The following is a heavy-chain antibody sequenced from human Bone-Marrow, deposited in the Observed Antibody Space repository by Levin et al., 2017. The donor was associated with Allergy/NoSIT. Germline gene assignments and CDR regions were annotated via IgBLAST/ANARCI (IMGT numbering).Heavy chain of an antibody. CDR1: GFTLSDHY. J-gene: IGHJ4*02. CDR3: ARVARDDYYFDY. Sequence: GESLKISCAASGFTLSDHYIDWVRQAPGKGLEWVGRSRNKANSYTTEYAASVKGRFTVSRDESKNSLYLQMNSLKTEDTALYYCARVARDDYYFDYWGQGTLVTVSS. CDR2: SRNKANSYTT. D-gene: IGHD6-6*01. V-gene: IGHV3-72*01.